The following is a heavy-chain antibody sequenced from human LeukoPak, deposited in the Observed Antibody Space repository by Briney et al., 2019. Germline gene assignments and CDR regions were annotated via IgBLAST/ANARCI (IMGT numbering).Heavy chain of an antibody. J-gene: IGHJ4*02. V-gene: IGHV4-31*03. D-gene: IGHD4-17*01. CDR3: ARAITVTAFDS. CDR2: IYYGGTT. Sequence: PSETLSLTCTVSGGSISSGGYYWGWIRQHPGRGLEWIGYIYYGGTTYYNPSLKSRITLSVDTSKNQFSLHLSSVTDADRAVYYCARAITVTAFDSWGQGTLVTVSA. CDR1: GGSISSGGYY.